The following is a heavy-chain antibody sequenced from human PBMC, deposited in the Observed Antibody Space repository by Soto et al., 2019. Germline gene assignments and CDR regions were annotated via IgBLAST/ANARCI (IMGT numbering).Heavy chain of an antibody. D-gene: IGHD3-10*01. CDR1: GGSISSGDYY. V-gene: IGHV4-30-4*01. Sequence: QVQLQESGPGLVKPSQTLSLTCTVSGGSISSGDYYWSWIRQPPGKGLEWIGYIYYSGSTNYNPALKSRVTISVDTSKNQFALKLSSVTAADTAVYYCAGVGFGELLAHGMDVWGQGTTVTVSS. CDR2: IYYSGST. CDR3: AGVGFGELLAHGMDV. J-gene: IGHJ6*02.